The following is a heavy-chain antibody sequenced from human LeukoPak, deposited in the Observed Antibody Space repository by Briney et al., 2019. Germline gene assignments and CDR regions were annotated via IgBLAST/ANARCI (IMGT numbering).Heavy chain of an antibody. CDR2: INHSGST. J-gene: IGHJ4*02. V-gene: IGHV4-34*01. CDR1: GGSFSGYY. D-gene: IGHD6-13*01. CDR3: ARPAAAGKGDY. Sequence: PSETLSLTCAVYGGSFSGYYWSWIRQPPGKGLEWIGEINHSGSTNYNPSLKSRVTISVDTSKNQFSLKLSSVTAADTAVYYCARPAAAGKGDYWGQGTLVTVSS.